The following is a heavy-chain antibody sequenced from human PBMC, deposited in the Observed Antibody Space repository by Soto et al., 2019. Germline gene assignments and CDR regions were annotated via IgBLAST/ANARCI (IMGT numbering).Heavy chain of an antibody. Sequence: QVQLQESGPGLVKPSQTLSLTCTVSGGSISSGDYYWSWIRQPPGKGLEWIGYIYYSGSTYYNPSLKSRVTLSVDTSKNQFSLKLSSVTAADTAVYYCARAPFYDSSGYYIYYFDYWGQGTLVTVSS. CDR1: GGSISSGDYY. J-gene: IGHJ4*02. CDR2: IYYSGST. D-gene: IGHD3-22*01. V-gene: IGHV4-30-4*01. CDR3: ARAPFYDSSGYYIYYFDY.